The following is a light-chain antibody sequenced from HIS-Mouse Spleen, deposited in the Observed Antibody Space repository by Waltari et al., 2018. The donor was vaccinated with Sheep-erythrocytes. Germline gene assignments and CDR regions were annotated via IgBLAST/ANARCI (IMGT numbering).Light chain of an antibody. CDR3: YSTDSSGNHWV. V-gene: IGLV3-10*01. Sequence: SYELTQPPSVSVSPGQTARITCSGDALPKKYHYWYQQKSGQAPVLVIYEDSKRPSGIPERFSGSTSGTMATLTISGAQVEDEADYYCYSTDSSGNHWVFGGGTKLTVL. J-gene: IGLJ3*02. CDR2: EDS. CDR1: ALPKKY.